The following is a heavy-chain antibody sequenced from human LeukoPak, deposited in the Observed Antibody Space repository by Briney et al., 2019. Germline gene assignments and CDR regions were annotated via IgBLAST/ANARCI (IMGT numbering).Heavy chain of an antibody. V-gene: IGHV3-48*01. J-gene: IGHJ6*02. CDR3: ARSRYTRGPIYYYYGMDV. CDR2: ISSSSSTI. Sequence: SGGSLRLSCAASGFTFSSYSMTWVRQAPGRGLEWVSYISSSSSTIYYADSVKGRFTISRDNAKNSLYLQMNSLRAEDTAVYYCARSRYTRGPIYYYYGMDVWGQGTTVTVSS. CDR1: GFTFSSYS. D-gene: IGHD2-2*02.